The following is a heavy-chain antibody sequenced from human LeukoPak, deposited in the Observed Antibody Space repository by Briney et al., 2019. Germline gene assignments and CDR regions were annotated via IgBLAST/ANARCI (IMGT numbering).Heavy chain of an antibody. J-gene: IGHJ4*02. CDR2: ISAYNGNT. CDR3: ARDRDITMVRSRPDY. D-gene: IGHD3-10*01. Sequence: ASVKVSCKASGYTFTSYGISWVRQAPGQGLEWMGWISAYNGNTNYAQKLQGRVTMTTDTSTSTAYMGLRSLRSDDTAVYYCARDRDITMVRSRPDYWGQGTLVTVSS. CDR1: GYTFTSYG. V-gene: IGHV1-18*01.